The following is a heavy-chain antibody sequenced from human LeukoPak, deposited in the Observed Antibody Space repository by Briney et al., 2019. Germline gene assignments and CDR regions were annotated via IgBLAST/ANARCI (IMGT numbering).Heavy chain of an antibody. CDR2: IYTSGTI. CDR3: ARGDRDLGY. V-gene: IGHV4-4*07. Sequence: SETLSLTCTVSGGSISGYYWTWIRQPAGKGLEWIGRIYTSGTINYNPSLKSRVTMSLDTSTNQFSLKLTSVTAADTAVYYCARGDRDLGYWGQGTLVTVSS. CDR1: GGSISGYY. J-gene: IGHJ4*02. D-gene: IGHD3-22*01.